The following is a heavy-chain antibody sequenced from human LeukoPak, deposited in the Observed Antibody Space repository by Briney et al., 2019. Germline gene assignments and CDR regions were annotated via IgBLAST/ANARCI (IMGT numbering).Heavy chain of an antibody. V-gene: IGHV1-8*01. J-gene: IGHJ4*02. Sequence: ASVKVPCKASGYTLTSYDINWVRQATGQGLEWMGWMNPNSGNTGYAQKFQGRVTMTRNTSISTAYMELSSLRSEDTAVYYCARGGRGSSWYWGYYFDYWGQGTLVTVSS. D-gene: IGHD6-13*01. CDR3: ARGGRGSSWYWGYYFDY. CDR1: GYTLTSYD. CDR2: MNPNSGNT.